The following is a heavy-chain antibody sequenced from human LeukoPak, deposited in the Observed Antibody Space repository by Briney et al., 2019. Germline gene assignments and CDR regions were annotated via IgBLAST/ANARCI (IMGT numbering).Heavy chain of an antibody. Sequence: ETLSLTCTASGGSFSSNYWSWIRHPPGKGLEGIGYISSSGSTNYSPSLKSRVTISVDTSKNQLSLRLSSVIAADTAVYYCARYIAAADYCFDYWGQGTLVTVSS. CDR3: ARYIAAADYCFDY. J-gene: IGHJ4*02. D-gene: IGHD6-13*01. V-gene: IGHV4-4*09. CDR1: GGSFSSNY. CDR2: ISSSGST.